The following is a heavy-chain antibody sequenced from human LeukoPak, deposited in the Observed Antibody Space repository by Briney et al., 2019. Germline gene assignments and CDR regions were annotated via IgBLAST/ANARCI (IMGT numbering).Heavy chain of an antibody. CDR1: GYTFTTYY. CDR2: INPSGDST. CDR3: ALSITATGYYFDY. J-gene: IGHJ4*02. D-gene: IGHD6-13*01. Sequence: ASVKVSCKASGYTFTTYYIHWVRQAPGQGLEWMGIINPSGDSTTYAQKFQGRITMTRDTSTSTVYMELSSLRSEDTAVYYCALSITATGYYFDYWGQGTLVTVSP. V-gene: IGHV1-46*01.